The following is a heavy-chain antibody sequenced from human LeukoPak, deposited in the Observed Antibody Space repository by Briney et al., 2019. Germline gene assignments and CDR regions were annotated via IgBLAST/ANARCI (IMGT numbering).Heavy chain of an antibody. D-gene: IGHD5-18*01. CDR1: GFTVSSNY. J-gene: IGHJ4*02. CDR3: TKDRSYGRSYFDY. Sequence: GGSLRLSCAVAGFTVSSNYMSWVRQAPGKGLEWVSVIYSGGSTYYADSVKGRFTISRDNSKNTLYLQMNSLRIEDTAVYYCTKDRSYGRSYFDYWGQGTLVTVAS. V-gene: IGHV3-66*02. CDR2: IYSGGST.